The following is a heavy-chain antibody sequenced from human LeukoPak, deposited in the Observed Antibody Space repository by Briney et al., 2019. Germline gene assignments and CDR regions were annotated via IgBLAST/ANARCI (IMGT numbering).Heavy chain of an antibody. J-gene: IGHJ4*02. D-gene: IGHD4-23*01. CDR2: ISAYNGNT. CDR3: ATRTLYGGNGYFDN. Sequence: ASVKVSCKASGYTFTSYGISWVRQAPGQGLEWMGWISAYNGNTNYAQKLQGRVTMTTDTSTSTAYMELRSLRSDDTAVYYCATRTLYGGNGYFDNWGQGTLVTVSS. V-gene: IGHV1-18*01. CDR1: GYTFTSYG.